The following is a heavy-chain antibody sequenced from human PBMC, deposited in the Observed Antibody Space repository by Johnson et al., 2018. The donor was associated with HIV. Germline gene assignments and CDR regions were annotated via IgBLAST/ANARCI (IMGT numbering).Heavy chain of an antibody. J-gene: IGHJ3*01. CDR3: AKPLVGATRDDAFDV. Sequence: QVQLVESGGGLVQPGGSLRLSCAASGFTFSSYWMNWVRQAPVRGLEWVAFIRYDGSYKNYVDSAKGRFPISRDNSKNTLYLQMNSLSAEDTAVYYCAKPLVGATRDDAFDVWGQGTMVTVSS. CDR1: GFTFSSYW. V-gene: IGHV3-30*02. CDR2: IRYDGSYK. D-gene: IGHD1-26*01.